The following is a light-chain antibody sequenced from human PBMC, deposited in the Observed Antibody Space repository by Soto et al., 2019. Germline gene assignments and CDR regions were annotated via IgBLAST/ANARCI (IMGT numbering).Light chain of an antibody. CDR2: DTS. J-gene: IGKJ5*01. V-gene: IGKV3-11*01. CDR1: QSVGSN. Sequence: EIVLTQSPATLSLSPGERATLSCRASQSVGSNLAWYQQKPGQAPRLLIYDTSNRATGIPARFSGSGSGTDFTLPISSLQPEDFAVYYCQRGDTFGQGTRLEIK. CDR3: QRGDT.